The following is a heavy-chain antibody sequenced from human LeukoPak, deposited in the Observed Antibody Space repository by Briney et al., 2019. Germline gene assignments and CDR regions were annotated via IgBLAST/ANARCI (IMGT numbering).Heavy chain of an antibody. CDR2: LRYDGSNK. CDR1: GFTVSSNY. CDR3: AKVGSSSSGWYFDL. D-gene: IGHD6-6*01. J-gene: IGHJ2*01. V-gene: IGHV3-30*02. Sequence: GGSLRLSCAASGFTVSSNYMGWVRQAPGKGLEWVAFLRYDGSNKYYADSVKGRFTISRDNSKNTLYLQMNSLRAEDTAVYYCAKVGSSSSGWYFDLWGRGTLVTVSS.